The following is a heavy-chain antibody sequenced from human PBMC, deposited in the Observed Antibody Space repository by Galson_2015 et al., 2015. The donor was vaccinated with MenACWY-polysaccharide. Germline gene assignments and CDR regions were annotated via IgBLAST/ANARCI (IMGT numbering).Heavy chain of an antibody. Sequence: ETLSLTCTVSGGSISSTTYVWAWIRQPPGKGPEWVTVISLDGRNTYYADPVKGRFTISRDNSKNTLYLQMHDLRAEDTAVYYCVKAHETSGWNRGPGYWGQGTLVTVSS. J-gene: IGHJ4*02. CDR1: GGSISSTTYV. D-gene: IGHD1-1*01. CDR3: VKAHETSGWNRGPGY. V-gene: IGHV3-23*01. CDR2: ISLDGRNT.